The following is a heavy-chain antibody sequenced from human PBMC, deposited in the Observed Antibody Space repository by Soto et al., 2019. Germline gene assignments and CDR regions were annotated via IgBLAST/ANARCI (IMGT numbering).Heavy chain of an antibody. CDR3: ARWGQLWLREFGMDV. D-gene: IGHD5-18*01. CDR1: GFTFSSYS. Sequence: EVQLVESWGGWVQPGGSLGLSCAASGFTFSSYSMNWVRQAPGKGLEWVSYISSSSSTIYYADSVKGRCTNSRDNAKNSLYLHMNSLRAEDTAVYYCARWGQLWLREFGMDVWGQGTTVTVSS. V-gene: IGHV3-48*01. CDR2: ISSSSSTI. J-gene: IGHJ6*02.